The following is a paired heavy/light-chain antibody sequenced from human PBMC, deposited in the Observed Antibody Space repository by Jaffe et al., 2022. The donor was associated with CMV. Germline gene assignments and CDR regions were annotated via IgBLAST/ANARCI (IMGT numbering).Heavy chain of an antibody. CDR2: IYWNDDK. CDR3: AHSRIPYYDILTGYYGPYGFDYYYGMDV. D-gene: IGHD3-9*01. CDR1: GFSLSTSGVG. J-gene: IGHJ6*02. V-gene: IGHV2-5*01. Sequence: QITLKESGPTLVKPTQTLTLTCTFSGFSLSTSGVGVGWIRQPPGKALEWLALIYWNDDKRYSPSLKSRLTITKDTSKNQVVLTMTNMDPVDTATYYCAHSRIPYYDILTGYYGPYGFDYYYGMDVWGQGTTVTVSS.
Light chain of an antibody. J-gene: IGKJ3*01. V-gene: IGKV1-39*01. Sequence: DIQMTQSPSSLSASVGDRVTITCRASQSISSYLNWYQQKPGKAPKLLIYAASSLQSGVPSRFSGSGSGTDFTLTISSLQPEDFATYYCQQSYSFSFGPGTKVDIK. CDR1: QSISSY. CDR2: AAS. CDR3: QQSYSFS.